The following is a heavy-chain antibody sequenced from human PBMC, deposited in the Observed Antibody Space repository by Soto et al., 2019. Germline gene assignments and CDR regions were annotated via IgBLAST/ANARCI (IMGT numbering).Heavy chain of an antibody. CDR3: VSNSGYSGSPNAFDI. V-gene: IGHV1-69*12. CDR1: GGTFSSYA. CDR2: IIPIFGTA. Sequence: QVQLVQSGAEVKKPGSSVKVSCKASGGTFSSYAISWVLQAPGQGLQWMGGIIPIFGTANYAQKFQGRVTITADESTSTAYRELSSLRSEDTAVYYCVSNSGYSGSPNAFDIWGQGTMVTVSS. J-gene: IGHJ3*02. D-gene: IGHD1-26*01.